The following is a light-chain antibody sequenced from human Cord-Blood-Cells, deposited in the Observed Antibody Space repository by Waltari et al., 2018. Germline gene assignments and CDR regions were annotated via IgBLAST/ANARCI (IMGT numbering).Light chain of an antibody. V-gene: IGKV1-39*01. J-gene: IGKJ1*01. Sequence: DIQMPQSPSSLSASVGGRFTISCRASQSISSYLIWYQQKPGKAPKLLIYSASSLQSGVPSRFSGSGSGTDFTLTIISLQPADFATYYCQQRYSTPWTFGQGTKLEIK. CDR3: QQRYSTPWT. CDR2: SAS. CDR1: QSISSY.